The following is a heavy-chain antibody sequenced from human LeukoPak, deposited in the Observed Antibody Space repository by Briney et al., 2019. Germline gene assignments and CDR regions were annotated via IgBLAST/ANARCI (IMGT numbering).Heavy chain of an antibody. CDR1: GFTFSTYW. J-gene: IGHJ4*02. Sequence: GGSLRLSCAASGFTFSTYWMSWVRQAPGKGLEWVANVKQDGSEKYYLDSVKGRFTISRDNAKNSLYLQVNSLRAEDTAVYFCTREAAAGIDYWGQGTLVTASS. CDR2: VKQDGSEK. CDR3: TREAAAGIDY. V-gene: IGHV3-7*01. D-gene: IGHD6-13*01.